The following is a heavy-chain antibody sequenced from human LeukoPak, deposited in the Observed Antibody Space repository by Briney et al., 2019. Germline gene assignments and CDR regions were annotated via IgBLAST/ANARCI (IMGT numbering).Heavy chain of an antibody. J-gene: IGHJ4*02. CDR1: GYTFTSYG. Sequence: SVKVSCKASGYTFTSYGISWVRQAPGQGLEWMGWISAYNGNTNYAQKLQGRVTMTTDTSTSTAYMELRSLRSDDTAVYYCARTRLGYSTGYYFDYWGQGTLVTVSS. D-gene: IGHD6-13*01. CDR3: ARTRLGYSTGYYFDY. CDR2: ISAYNGNT. V-gene: IGHV1-18*01.